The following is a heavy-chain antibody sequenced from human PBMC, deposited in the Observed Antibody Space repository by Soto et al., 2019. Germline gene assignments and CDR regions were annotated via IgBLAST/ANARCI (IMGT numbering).Heavy chain of an antibody. J-gene: IGHJ3*02. V-gene: IGHV4-34*01. Sequence: TLSLTCAVYGGSFSGYYWSWIRQPPGKGLEWIGEINHSGSTNYNPSLKSRVTISVDTSKNQFSLKLSSVTAADTAVYYCARTDPPRAFDIWGQGTMVTVSS. CDR2: INHSGST. CDR1: GGSFSGYY. CDR3: ARTDPPRAFDI.